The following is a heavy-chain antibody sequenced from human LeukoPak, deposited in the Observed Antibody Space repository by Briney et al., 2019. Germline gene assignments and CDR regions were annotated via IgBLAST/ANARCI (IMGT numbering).Heavy chain of an antibody. CDR2: IYYSGST. CDR1: GGSISSDGYY. CDR3: ARHAGGYDRELDY. V-gene: IGHV4-39*01. J-gene: IGHJ4*02. Sequence: SETLSLTCTVSGGSISSDGYYWNWIRQHPGKGLEWIGNIYYSGSTYYNPSLKSRVTISVDTSKNQFSLKLSSVTAADTAVYYCARHAGGYDRELDYWGQGTLVTVSS. D-gene: IGHD5-12*01.